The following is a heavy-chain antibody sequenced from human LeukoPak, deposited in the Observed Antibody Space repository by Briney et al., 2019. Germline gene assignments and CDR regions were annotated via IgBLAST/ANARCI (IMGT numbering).Heavy chain of an antibody. V-gene: IGHV4-34*01. Sequence: PSETLSLTCAVYGGSFSGYYWSWIRQPPGKGLEWIGEINHSGSTNYNPFLKSRVTISVDTSKNQFSLKLSSVTAADTAVYYCARMFHYYFWSGRPVYYYYGMDVWGQGTTVTVSS. CDR2: INHSGST. CDR3: ARMFHYYFWSGRPVYYYYGMDV. CDR1: GGSFSGYY. D-gene: IGHD3-3*01. J-gene: IGHJ6*02.